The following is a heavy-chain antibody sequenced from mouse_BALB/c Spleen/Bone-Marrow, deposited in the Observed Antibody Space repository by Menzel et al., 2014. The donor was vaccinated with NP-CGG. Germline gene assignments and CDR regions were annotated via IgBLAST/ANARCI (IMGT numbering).Heavy chain of an antibody. D-gene: IGHD1-1*01. CDR1: GFSLTGNG. CDR2: IWRGGST. CDR3: AKGGITTVWYFDV. V-gene: IGHV2-5*01. J-gene: IGHJ1*01. Sequence: QVQLKDSGPGLVQPSQSLSIPCTVSGFSLTGNGVHWVRQSPGKGLEWLGVIWRGGSTDYNAAFMSRLTITKDNSKNQVFFKMNSLQGDDTAMYYCAKGGITTVWYFDVWGAGTTVTVSS.